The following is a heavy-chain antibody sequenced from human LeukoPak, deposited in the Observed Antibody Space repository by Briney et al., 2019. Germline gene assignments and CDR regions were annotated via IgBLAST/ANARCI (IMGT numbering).Heavy chain of an antibody. CDR1: GYTFTTYG. CDR3: ARGLDILTAYYSGY. CDR2: ISAYNGNT. V-gene: IGHV1-18*04. D-gene: IGHD3-9*01. J-gene: IGHJ4*02. Sequence: ASVKVSCKASGYTFTTYGITWVRQAPGQGLAWMGWISAYNGNTHYAENLQGRLTMTTDTSTSTAYMELRSLRSDDTAVYYCARGLDILTAYYSGYWGQGTLVTVSS.